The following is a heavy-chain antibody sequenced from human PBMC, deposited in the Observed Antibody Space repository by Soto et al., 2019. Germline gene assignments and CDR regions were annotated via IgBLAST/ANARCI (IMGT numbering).Heavy chain of an antibody. V-gene: IGHV1-18*01. CDR1: GYTFTNYG. J-gene: IGHJ6*01. D-gene: IGHD2-15*01. Sequence: QLQLVQSGAEVKKPGASVKVSCKASGYTFTNYGISWVRQAPGQGLEWMGWISGYNGNTNYAQKFQGRVTMTTDTSTSTAYMDLRSLRSDDTAVYYCSRDSTVVTPNYYCGMDVWGQGPTVTVSS. CDR3: SRDSTVVTPNYYCGMDV. CDR2: ISGYNGNT.